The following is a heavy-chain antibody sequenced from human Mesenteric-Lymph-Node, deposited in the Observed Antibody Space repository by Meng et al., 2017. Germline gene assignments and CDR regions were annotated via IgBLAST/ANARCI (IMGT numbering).Heavy chain of an antibody. Sequence: VQLQESGPGLVKRSQTLPLSCTVSGGSISSGGHSWSWIRQHPGKGLEGMAYIYYSGSTYYNPSLKSRVILSVYTSKIQFSLKLISVTAADTAVYYCARVDSSGYFLDYWGQGTLVTVSS. V-gene: IGHV4-31*03. J-gene: IGHJ4*01. CDR1: GGSISSGGHS. D-gene: IGHD3-22*01. CDR2: IYYSGST. CDR3: ARVDSSGYFLDY.